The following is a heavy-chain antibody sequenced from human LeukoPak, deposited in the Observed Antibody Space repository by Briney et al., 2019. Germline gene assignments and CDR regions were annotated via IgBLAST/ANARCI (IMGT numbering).Heavy chain of an antibody. CDR2: IYYVGST. CDR3: ARDGGRAVSPLGAFDF. Sequence: SETLSLTCSVSGGSIANYYRSWIRQPPGKGLEWIGYIYYVGSTNYNPSLKSRVTISVDTSKNQFSLTLTSVTAADTAMYYCARDGGRAVSPLGAFDFWGQGTVVTVSS. V-gene: IGHV4-59*01. CDR1: GGSIANYY. J-gene: IGHJ3*01. D-gene: IGHD3-16*01.